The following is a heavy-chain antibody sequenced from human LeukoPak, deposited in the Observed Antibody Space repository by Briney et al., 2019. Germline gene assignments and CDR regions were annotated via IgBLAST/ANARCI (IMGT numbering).Heavy chain of an antibody. CDR3: ARQLGVGVWALDR. V-gene: IGHV4-39*01. J-gene: IGHJ4*02. D-gene: IGHD3-16*01. CDR1: GDSITTEYYW. Sequence: PSETLSLTCDVSGDSITTEYYWWGWLRQPPGKGLEWVAIIFYTGKIHDNPSLRNRISMSVDTSKDQFSLRLSAVTAADTAVYYCARQLGVGVWALDRWGQGTLVTVSS. CDR2: IFYTGKI.